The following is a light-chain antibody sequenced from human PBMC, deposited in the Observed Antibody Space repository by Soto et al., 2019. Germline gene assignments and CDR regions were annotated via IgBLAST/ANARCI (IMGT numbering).Light chain of an antibody. J-gene: IGKJ1*01. CDR3: QLYAITPKT. CDR2: DAS. CDR1: QTVSSTS. Sequence: EIVLTQSPGTLSLSSGERATLSCRPSQTVSSTSLAWYQQRPGQAPRLLIFDASTRVTGIPDRFSGSGSGTDFTLTISRLEPEDFAVYFCQLYAITPKTFGQGTKVDIK. V-gene: IGKV3-20*01.